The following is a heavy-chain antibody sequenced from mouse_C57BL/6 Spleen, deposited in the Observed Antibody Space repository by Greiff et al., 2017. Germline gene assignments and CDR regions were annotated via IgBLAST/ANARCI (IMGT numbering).Heavy chain of an antibody. V-gene: IGHV1-61*01. D-gene: IGHD1-1*01. Sequence: QVQLQQPGAELVRPGSSVKLSCKASGYTFTSYWMDWVKQRPGQGLEWIGNIYPSDSETHYNQKFKDKATLTVDKSSSQADMQLSSLTSEDTAVYYWARGAYYCGSSYGAMEYWGQGTSVTVSS. CDR1: GYTFTSYW. J-gene: IGHJ4*01. CDR2: IYPSDSET. CDR3: ARGAYYCGSSYGAMEY.